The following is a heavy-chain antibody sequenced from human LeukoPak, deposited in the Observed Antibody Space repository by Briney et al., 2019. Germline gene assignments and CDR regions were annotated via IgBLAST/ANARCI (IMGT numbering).Heavy chain of an antibody. CDR2: ISGDGSMT. CDR1: EFTFSAYW. V-gene: IGHV3-74*01. J-gene: IGHJ4*02. D-gene: IGHD6-25*01. CDR3: ARENLAAAADY. Sequence: GGSLRLSCAASEFTFSAYWMHWVRKAPGKGLVWVSRISGDGSMTNYADSVKGRFTISRDNAKNTLYLQMNSLRLEDTAVYYCARENLAAAADYWGQGPVVTVSS.